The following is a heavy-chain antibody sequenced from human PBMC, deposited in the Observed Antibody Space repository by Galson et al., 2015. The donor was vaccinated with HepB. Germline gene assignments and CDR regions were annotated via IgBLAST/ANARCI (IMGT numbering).Heavy chain of an antibody. V-gene: IGHV3-9*01. D-gene: IGHD2-15*01. Sequence: SLRLSCAASGFTFDDYAMHWVRQAPGKGLEWVSGISWNSGSIGYADSVKGRFTISRDNAKNSLYLQMNSLRAEDTALYYCAKDLVAVQLYYFDYWGQGTLVTVSS. J-gene: IGHJ4*02. CDR2: ISWNSGSI. CDR3: AKDLVAVQLYYFDY. CDR1: GFTFDDYA.